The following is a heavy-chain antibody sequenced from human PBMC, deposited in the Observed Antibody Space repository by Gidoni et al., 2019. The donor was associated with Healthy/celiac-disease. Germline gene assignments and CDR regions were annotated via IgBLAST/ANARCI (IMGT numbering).Heavy chain of an antibody. Sequence: EVQLVESGGGLIQPGGSLRLSCEASGFTVRSNYISWVRQAPGKGLEWVSVIYSGGSTYYADSVKGRFTISRDNSKNTLYLQMNSLRAEDTAVYYCARGVVVVPAARTPNGLDYWGQGTLVTVSS. CDR1: GFTVRSNY. J-gene: IGHJ4*02. CDR3: ARGVVVVPAARTPNGLDY. V-gene: IGHV3-53*01. CDR2: IYSGGST. D-gene: IGHD2-2*01.